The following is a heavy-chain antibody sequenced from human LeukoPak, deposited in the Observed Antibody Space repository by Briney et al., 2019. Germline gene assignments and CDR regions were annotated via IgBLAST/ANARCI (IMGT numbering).Heavy chain of an antibody. J-gene: IGHJ4*02. Sequence: PGGSLRLSCAASGFTFSDYYMSWIRQAPGKGLEWVSYISSSGSTIYYADSVKGRFTISRDNAKNSLYLQMNSLGAEDTAVYYCASILGYCSSTSCYAFDYWGQGTLVTVYS. CDR2: ISSSGSTI. V-gene: IGHV3-11*04. CDR1: GFTFSDYY. D-gene: IGHD2-2*01. CDR3: ASILGYCSSTSCYAFDY.